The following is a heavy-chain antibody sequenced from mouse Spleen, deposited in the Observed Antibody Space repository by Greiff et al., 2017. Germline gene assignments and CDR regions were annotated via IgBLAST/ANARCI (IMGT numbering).Heavy chain of an antibody. Sequence: EVQVVESGPELMKPGASVKISCKASGYSFTSYYMHWVKQSHGKSLEWIGYIDPFNGGTSYNQKFKGKATLTVDKSSSTAYMHLSSLTSEDSAVYYCARSGIYYDSATGSWFAYWGQGTLVTVSA. CDR3: ARSGIYYDSATGSWFAY. V-gene: IGHV1S135*01. J-gene: IGHJ3*01. CDR1: GYSFTSYY. CDR2: IDPFNGGT. D-gene: IGHD2-4*01.